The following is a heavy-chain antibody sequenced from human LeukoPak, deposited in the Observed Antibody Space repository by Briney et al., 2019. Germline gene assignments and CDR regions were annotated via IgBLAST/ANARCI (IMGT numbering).Heavy chain of an antibody. V-gene: IGHV3-48*01. Sequence: PGGSLRLSCAASGFTFSSYNMNWVRQAPGKGLEWVSHISDSSTTIYYADSVKGRFTISRDNAKNSLYLQMNSLRAEDTAVYYCARDRGGAYDFWSGYYTGYFDYWGQGTLVPVSS. CDR1: GFTFSSYN. J-gene: IGHJ4*02. D-gene: IGHD3-3*01. CDR3: ARDRGGAYDFWSGYYTGYFDY. CDR2: ISDSSTTI.